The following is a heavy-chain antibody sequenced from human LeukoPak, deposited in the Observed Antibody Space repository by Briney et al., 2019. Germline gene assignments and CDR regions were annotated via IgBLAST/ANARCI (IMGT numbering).Heavy chain of an antibody. V-gene: IGHV3-48*04. CDR3: ARGPRISVAGTGLDY. CDR1: GFTFSTYT. J-gene: IGHJ4*02. CDR2: ISSSGSTI. Sequence: GGSLRLSCSASGFTFSTYTMNWVRQAPGKGLEWVSYISSSGSTIYYADSVKGRFTISRDNAKNSLYLQMNSLRAEDTAVYYCARGPRISVAGTGLDYWGQGTLVTVSS. D-gene: IGHD6-19*01.